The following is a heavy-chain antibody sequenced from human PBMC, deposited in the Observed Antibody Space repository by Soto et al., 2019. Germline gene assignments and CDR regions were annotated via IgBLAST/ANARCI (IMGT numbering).Heavy chain of an antibody. CDR1: GYTFTGDY. J-gene: IGHJ4*02. V-gene: IGHV1-2*02. Sequence: ASVKVSCKASGYTFTGDYVHWVRQAPGQGLEWMGWINPNSGVTKYAQKFQGRVTMTRDTSINSAYMELSSLRSDDTAVYYCARDRGDSGSYYTFNYWGQGTLVTVSS. CDR3: ARDRGDSGSYYTFNY. D-gene: IGHD3-10*01. CDR2: INPNSGVT.